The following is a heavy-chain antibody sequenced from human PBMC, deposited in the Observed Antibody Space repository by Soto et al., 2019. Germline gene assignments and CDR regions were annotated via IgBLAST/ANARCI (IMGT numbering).Heavy chain of an antibody. Sequence: GESLKISCQGSGYTFPDYWIAWVRQMPGKGLEEMGFIFPSGSDTRYSPSFQGQVITSVDTSINTAYLQFTSLKASDSAIYYCARREGDFSKLDHWGHGTLVTVSS. CDR3: ARREGDFSKLDH. D-gene: IGHD4-4*01. CDR2: IFPSGSDT. V-gene: IGHV5-51*01. J-gene: IGHJ5*02. CDR1: GYTFPDYW.